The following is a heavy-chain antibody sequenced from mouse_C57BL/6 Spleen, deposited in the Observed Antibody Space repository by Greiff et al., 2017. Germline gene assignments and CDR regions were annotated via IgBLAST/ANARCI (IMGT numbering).Heavy chain of an antibody. Sequence: QVQLQQPGAELVRPGSSVKLSCKASGYTFTSYWMDWVKQRPGQGLEWIGNIYPSDSETHYNQKFKDKATLTVDKSSSTAYMQLSSLTSEDSAVYYCAKGSSPYYAMDYWGQGTSVTVSS. CDR3: AKGSSPYYAMDY. CDR2: IYPSDSET. J-gene: IGHJ4*01. CDR1: GYTFTSYW. V-gene: IGHV1-61*01. D-gene: IGHD1-1*01.